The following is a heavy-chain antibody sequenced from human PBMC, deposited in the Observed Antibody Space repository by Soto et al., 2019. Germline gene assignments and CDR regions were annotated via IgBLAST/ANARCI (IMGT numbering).Heavy chain of an antibody. CDR1: GFTFSSYA. Sequence: GGSLRLSCAASGFTFSSYAMSWVRQAQGKGLEWVSAISGSGGSTYYADSVKGRFTISRDNSKNTLYLQMNSLRAEDTAVYYCPKVGASDDAFDIWGEGTMVTV. V-gene: IGHV3-23*01. CDR2: ISGSGGST. CDR3: PKVGASDDAFDI. J-gene: IGHJ3*02. D-gene: IGHD3-16*01.